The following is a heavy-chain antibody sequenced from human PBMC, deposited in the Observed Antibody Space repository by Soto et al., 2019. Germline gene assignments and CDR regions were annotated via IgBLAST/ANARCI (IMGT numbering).Heavy chain of an antibody. CDR3: ASQLSMAAADKSAFAV. V-gene: IGHV4-39*01. Sequence: KTSETLSLTCTVSGDSMHSSSYYWGWIRQPPGKGLAWIGSIYYSGSTYSTPSLRSRVTISIDTSKNQFSLKLRSVTAADTAVYFCASQLSMAAADKSAFAVWGQGTMVTVSS. CDR1: GDSMHSSSYY. J-gene: IGHJ3*01. CDR2: IYYSGST. D-gene: IGHD6-13*01.